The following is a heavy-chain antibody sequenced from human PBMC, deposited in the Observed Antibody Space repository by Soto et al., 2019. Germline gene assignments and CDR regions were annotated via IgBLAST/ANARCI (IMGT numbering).Heavy chain of an antibody. J-gene: IGHJ4*02. CDR2: ISSDGTNG. Sequence: QVQLVESGGGVVQPGKSLRLSCAASGFTFKNYGMHWVRQAPGKGLEWVAAISSDGTNGYSADSVKGRFTISRDNSKNTVHLQMDSLRPEDTAVYYCARRAVAFDYWGQGTLVTVSS. D-gene: IGHD6-19*01. CDR3: ARRAVAFDY. CDR1: GFTFKNYG. V-gene: IGHV3-30*03.